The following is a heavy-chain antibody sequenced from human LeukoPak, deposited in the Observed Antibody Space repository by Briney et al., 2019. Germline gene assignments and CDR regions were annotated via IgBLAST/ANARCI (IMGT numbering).Heavy chain of an antibody. D-gene: IGHD3-22*01. V-gene: IGHV3-33*01. CDR2: IWYDGSNK. J-gene: IGHJ4*02. Sequence: GGSLRLSCAASGFTFSSYGMPWVRQAPGKGLEWVAVIWYDGSNKCYADSVKGRFTISRDNSKNTLYLQMNSLRAEDTAVYYCAYYALDVSGYVYWGQGTLVTVSS. CDR1: GFTFSSYG. CDR3: AYYALDVSGYVY.